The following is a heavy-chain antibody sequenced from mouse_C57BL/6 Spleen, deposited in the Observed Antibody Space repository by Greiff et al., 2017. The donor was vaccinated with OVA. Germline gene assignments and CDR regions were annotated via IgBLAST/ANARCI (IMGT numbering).Heavy chain of an antibody. CDR1: GYTFTSYW. Sequence: VQLQQPGAELVKPGASVKLSCKASGYTFTSYWMHWVKQRPGQGLEWIGMIHPNSGSTNYNEKFKSKATLTIDKSSSTAYMQLSSLTSEDSAIYYCARGYYGNYLYYFDYWGQGTTLTVSS. D-gene: IGHD2-1*01. J-gene: IGHJ2*01. V-gene: IGHV1-64*01. CDR2: IHPNSGST. CDR3: ARGYYGNYLYYFDY.